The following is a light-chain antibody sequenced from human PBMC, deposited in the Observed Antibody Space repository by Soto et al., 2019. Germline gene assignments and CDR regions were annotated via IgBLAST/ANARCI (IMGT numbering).Light chain of an antibody. J-gene: IGLJ1*01. CDR3: TSYAGGNNV. CDR2: EVN. CDR1: SSDVGGYNY. Sequence: QSALTQPPSASGSPGQSVTISCTGTSSDVGGYNYVSWYQQHPGKVPKLMVYEVNKRPSGVPDRFSGSKSGNMASLTVSGLQAEDEADYYCTSYAGGNNVFGTGTNLTVL. V-gene: IGLV2-8*01.